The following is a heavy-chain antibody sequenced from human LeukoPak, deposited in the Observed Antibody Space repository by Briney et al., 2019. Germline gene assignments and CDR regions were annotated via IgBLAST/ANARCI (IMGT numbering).Heavy chain of an antibody. D-gene: IGHD3-9*01. Sequence: ASVKVSCKVSGYTLTELSMHWVRQAPGKGLEWRGGFDPEDGETIYAQKFQGRVTMTEDTSTDTAYMELSSLRSEDTAVYYCATLYILTGYSYFQHWGQGTLVTVSS. V-gene: IGHV1-24*01. CDR2: FDPEDGET. J-gene: IGHJ1*01. CDR1: GYTLTELS. CDR3: ATLYILTGYSYFQH.